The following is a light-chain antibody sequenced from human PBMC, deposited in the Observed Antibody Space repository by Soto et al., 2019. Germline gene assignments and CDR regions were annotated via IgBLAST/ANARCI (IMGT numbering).Light chain of an antibody. Sequence: DIQMTQSPSALSASVGDRVTITCRASQGINNYLAWFQQKPGKAPKRLIYAASTLQTGVPSRFSGSGSGTEFTLTISSLQPEDFATYYCLQHNTSPLTFGGGAK. J-gene: IGKJ4*01. CDR3: LQHNTSPLT. V-gene: IGKV1-17*03. CDR2: AAS. CDR1: QGINNY.